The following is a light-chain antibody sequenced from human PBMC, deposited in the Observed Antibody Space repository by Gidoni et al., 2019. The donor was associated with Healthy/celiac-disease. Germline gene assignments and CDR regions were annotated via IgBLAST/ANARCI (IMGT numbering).Light chain of an antibody. J-gene: IGLJ1*01. CDR2: GNS. V-gene: IGLV1-40*01. CDR3: QSYDSSLSGFYV. CDR1: SSNVGAGYN. Sequence: QSVLTPHTSVSGAPGQRVTYSCTVSSSNVGAGYNVHWYQQLPGTAPKLLIYGNSNRPFGVPDRFSGSKSGTSASLAITGLQAEDEADYYCQSYDSSLSGFYVFGTGTKVTVL.